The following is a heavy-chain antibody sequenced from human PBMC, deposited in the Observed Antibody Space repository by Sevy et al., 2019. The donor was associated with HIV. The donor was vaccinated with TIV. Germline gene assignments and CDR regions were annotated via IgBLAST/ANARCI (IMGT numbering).Heavy chain of an antibody. Sequence: GGSLRLSCVVSGFTFSSYAMSWVRQAPGKGLEWVSAISDRDDTTYYADSVKGRFTISRGNSQNTLHLQMNNLRVEDTAVYYCAKADALLWFGELLSYFDYWGQGTLVTVSS. CDR1: GFTFSSYA. CDR2: ISDRDDTT. V-gene: IGHV3-23*01. CDR3: AKADALLWFGELLSYFDY. J-gene: IGHJ4*02. D-gene: IGHD3-10*01.